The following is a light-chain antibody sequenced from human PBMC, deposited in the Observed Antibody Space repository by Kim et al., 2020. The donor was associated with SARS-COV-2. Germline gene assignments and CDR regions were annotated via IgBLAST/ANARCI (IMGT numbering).Light chain of an antibody. Sequence: QSITISCTGTISDVGGYNYVSWYQQHPGKAPKLMIYDVTKRPSGVSNRFSGSKSGNTASLTISGLQAEDEADYYCTSYTSSDTLVFGGGTQLTVL. CDR1: ISDVGGYNY. V-gene: IGLV2-14*03. J-gene: IGLJ2*01. CDR2: DVT. CDR3: TSYTSSDTLV.